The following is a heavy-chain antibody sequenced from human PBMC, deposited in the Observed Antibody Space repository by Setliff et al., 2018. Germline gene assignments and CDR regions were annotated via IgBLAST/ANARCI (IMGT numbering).Heavy chain of an antibody. D-gene: IGHD3-3*01. CDR2: ISSSSSYI. Sequence: GGSLRLSCAASGFTFSSYSMNWVRQAPGKGPEWVSSISSSSSYIYYADSVKGRFTISRDNAKNSLYLQMNSLRAEDTAVYYCARASSSDNYNFWSGYYDGDAFDIWGQGTMVTVSS. CDR1: GFTFSSYS. CDR3: ARASSSDNYNFWSGYYDGDAFDI. J-gene: IGHJ3*02. V-gene: IGHV3-21*01.